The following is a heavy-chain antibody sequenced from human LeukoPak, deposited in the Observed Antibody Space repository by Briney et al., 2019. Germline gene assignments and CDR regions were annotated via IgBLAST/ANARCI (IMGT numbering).Heavy chain of an antibody. CDR3: VTDRRGILVRGTTFDY. D-gene: IGHD3-10*01. CDR2: ISSSSSIV. Sequence: GGSLRLSCAASEFTFSSYNLNWVRQAPGKGLEWVSSISSSSSIVYYADSVKGRFTISRDNSKNTLYLQMSSLRAEDTAVYYCVTDRRGILVRGTTFDYWGQGTLVTVSS. CDR1: EFTFSSYN. V-gene: IGHV3-48*01. J-gene: IGHJ4*02.